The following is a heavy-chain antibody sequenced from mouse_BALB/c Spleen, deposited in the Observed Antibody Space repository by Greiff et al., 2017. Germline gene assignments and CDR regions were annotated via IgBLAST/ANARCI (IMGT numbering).Heavy chain of an antibody. J-gene: IGHJ4*01. Sequence: QVQLKQPGAELVRPGASVKLSCKASGYTFTSYWINWVKQRPGQGLEWIGNIYPSDSYTNYNQKFKDKATLTVDKSSSTAYMQLSSPTSEDSAVYYCTRGGYDGPYYAMDYWGQGTSVTVSS. CDR2: IYPSDSYT. CDR1: GYTFTSYW. D-gene: IGHD2-14*01. CDR3: TRGGYDGPYYAMDY. V-gene: IGHV1-69*02.